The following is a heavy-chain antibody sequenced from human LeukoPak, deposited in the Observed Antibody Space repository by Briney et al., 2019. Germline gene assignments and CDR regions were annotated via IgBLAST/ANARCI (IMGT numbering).Heavy chain of an antibody. D-gene: IGHD2-21*02. CDR3: ARGPVADIVVVTAPSGLDY. J-gene: IGHJ4*02. Sequence: SVKVSCKASGGTFSSYAISWVRQAPGQGLEWMGRIIPILGIANYAQKFQGRVTITADKSTSTAYMELSSLRSEDTAVYYCARGPVADIVVVTAPSGLDYWGQGTLVTVSS. CDR2: IIPILGIA. V-gene: IGHV1-69*04. CDR1: GGTFSSYA.